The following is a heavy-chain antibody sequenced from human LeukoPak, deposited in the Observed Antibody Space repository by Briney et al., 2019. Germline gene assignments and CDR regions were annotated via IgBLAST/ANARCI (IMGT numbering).Heavy chain of an antibody. J-gene: IGHJ4*02. CDR3: ARWEVGYCSSTSCYVLDY. D-gene: IGHD2-2*01. CDR1: GYTFTSYG. Sequence: ASVKVSCKASGYTFTSYGISWVRQAPGQGLEWMGWINPNSGGTNYAQKFQGRVTMTRDTSISTAYMELSRLRSDDTAVYYCARWEVGYCSSTSCYVLDYWGQGTLVTVSS. CDR2: INPNSGGT. V-gene: IGHV1-2*02.